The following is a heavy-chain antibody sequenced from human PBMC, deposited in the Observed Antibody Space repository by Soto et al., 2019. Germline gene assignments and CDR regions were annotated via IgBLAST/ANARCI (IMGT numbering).Heavy chain of an antibody. CDR3: ARGRTAATAYWDYDV. V-gene: IGHV4-61*01. CDR2: VFHSGST. Sequence: QVQLQESGPGLVKPSETLSLTCSVSGGSVRSGSYYWSWIRQPPGQGLEWIGSVFHSGSTNYNPSPKRRVTRSVDTSKRQLSQTLSTGTAADTAVYSGARGRTAATAYWDYDVRGRGTRGIVSS. J-gene: IGHJ2*01. CDR1: GGSVRSGSYY. D-gene: IGHD1-1*01.